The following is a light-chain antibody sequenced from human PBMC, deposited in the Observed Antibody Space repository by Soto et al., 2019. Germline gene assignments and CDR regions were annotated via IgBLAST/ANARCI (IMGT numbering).Light chain of an antibody. Sequence: EIVMTQSPATLSVSPGERATLSCRASQSVSSNLAWYQQKPGQAPRLLIYGASTRATGIPARFSGSGSGTEFTLNISCLQSEDCAVYYCQQYNNWPGTFGQGTEVDI. CDR3: QQYNNWPGT. J-gene: IGKJ1*01. CDR1: QSVSSN. V-gene: IGKV3-15*01. CDR2: GAS.